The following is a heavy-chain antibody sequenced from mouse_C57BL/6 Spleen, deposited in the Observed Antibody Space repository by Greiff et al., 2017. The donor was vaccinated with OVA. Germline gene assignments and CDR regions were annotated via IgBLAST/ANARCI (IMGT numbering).Heavy chain of an antibody. CDR3: ARGLWFAY. V-gene: IGHV5-17*01. CDR1: GFTFSDYG. CDR2: ISSGSSTI. J-gene: IGHJ3*01. Sequence: EVKLMESGGGLVKPGGSLKLSCAASGFTFSDYGMHWVRQAPETGLEWVAYISSGSSTIYYADTVKGRFTISRDNAKNTLFLQMTSLRSEDTAMYYCARGLWFAYWGQGTLVTVSA. D-gene: IGHD3-1*01.